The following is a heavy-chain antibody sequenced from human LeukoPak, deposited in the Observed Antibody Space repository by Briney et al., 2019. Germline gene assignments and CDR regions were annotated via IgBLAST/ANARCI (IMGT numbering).Heavy chain of an antibody. CDR1: RFTFGSYA. J-gene: IGHJ4*02. V-gene: IGHV3-23*01. Sequence: GGSLRLSCAASRFTFGSYAMSWVRQAPGKGLEWVSGIGDTGGSTYYADSVKGRFTISRDNSKNTLYLQMNSLRAEDTAVYYCAKGDDSSANILLDYWGQGTLVTVSS. CDR3: AKGDDSSANILLDY. CDR2: IGDTGGST. D-gene: IGHD3-22*01.